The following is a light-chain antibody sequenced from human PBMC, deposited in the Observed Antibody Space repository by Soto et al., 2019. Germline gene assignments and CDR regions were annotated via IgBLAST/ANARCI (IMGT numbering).Light chain of an antibody. CDR3: QQYGGSPLVT. Sequence: EVVLTQSPGTLSLSPGERATLSCRASQSISSNHLAWYQQTPGQAPRLLIYGGSNRAAGIPDRCSGSGSGTDFTLTVSGLEPEDFGVYYCQQYGGSPLVTFGGGTKVEIK. V-gene: IGKV3-20*01. CDR1: QSISSNH. CDR2: GGS. J-gene: IGKJ4*01.